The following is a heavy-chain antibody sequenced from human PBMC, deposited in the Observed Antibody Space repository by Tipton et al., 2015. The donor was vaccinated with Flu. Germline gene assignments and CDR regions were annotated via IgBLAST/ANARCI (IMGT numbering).Heavy chain of an antibody. V-gene: IGHV1-46*01. CDR1: GYIFTNYY. CDR2: INPSGGST. Sequence: QLVQSGADVKKPGASVTVSCKTSGYIFTNYYIHWVRQAPGQGLEWMGIINPSGGSTTYAQEVQGRVTVTRDTSTNTVYMELNSLRSEDTAVYYCARAARSYDVLTGYTSTRFDYWGQGTQVTVSS. D-gene: IGHD3/OR15-3a*01. J-gene: IGHJ4*02. CDR3: ARAARSYDVLTGYTSTRFDY.